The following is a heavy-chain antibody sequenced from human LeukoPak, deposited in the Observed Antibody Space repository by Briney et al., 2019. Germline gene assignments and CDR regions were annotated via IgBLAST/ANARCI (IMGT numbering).Heavy chain of an antibody. D-gene: IGHD6-19*01. CDR3: ARAGSSGWYYFDY. V-gene: IGHV3-48*03. CDR1: GFTFSSYE. CDR2: ISSSGSTI. J-gene: IGHJ4*02. Sequence: GGSLRPSCAASGFTFSSYEMNWVRQAPGKGLEWVSYISSSGSTIYYADSVKGRLTISRDNAKNSLYLQMNSLRAEDTAVYYCARAGSSGWYYFDYWGQGTLVTVSS.